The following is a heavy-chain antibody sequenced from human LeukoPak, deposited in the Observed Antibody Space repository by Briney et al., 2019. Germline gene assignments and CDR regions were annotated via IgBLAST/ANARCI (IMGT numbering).Heavy chain of an antibody. J-gene: IGHJ4*02. CDR1: GGSISSSSYY. Sequence: KPSETLSLTCTVSGGSISSSSYYWGWIRQPPGKGLEWIGSIYYSGSTYYNPSLKSRVTISVDTSKNQFSLKLSSVTAADTAVYYCASPPTVTNSCFDYWGQGALVTVSS. D-gene: IGHD4-17*01. CDR2: IYYSGST. CDR3: ASPPTVTNSCFDY. V-gene: IGHV4-39*01.